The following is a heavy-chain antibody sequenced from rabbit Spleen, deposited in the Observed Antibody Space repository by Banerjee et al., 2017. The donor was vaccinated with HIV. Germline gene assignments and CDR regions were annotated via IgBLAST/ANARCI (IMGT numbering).Heavy chain of an antibody. J-gene: IGHJ6*01. Sequence: QSLEESGGDLVKPGASLTLTCTASGFSFSSSYDMSWVRQAPGKGLEWIACINIVTGKAVYASWAKGRFTMSRTSSTTVTLQMTSLTDADTATYFCARDGAGGSYFALWGQGTLVTVS. V-gene: IGHV1S40*01. CDR2: INIVTGKA. CDR1: GFSFSSSYD. CDR3: ARDGAGGSYFAL. D-gene: IGHD8-1*01.